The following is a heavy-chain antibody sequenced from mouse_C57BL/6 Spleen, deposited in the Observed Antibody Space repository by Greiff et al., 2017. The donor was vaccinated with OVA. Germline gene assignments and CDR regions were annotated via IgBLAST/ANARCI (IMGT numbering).Heavy chain of an antibody. Sequence: VQLQQSGPELVKPGASVKISCKASGYAFSSSWMNWVKQRPGKGLEWIGRIYPGDGDTNYNEKFKGKATLTADKSSSTAYMQLSSLTSEDSAVYFCARGAYDYDWYFDVWGTGTTVTVSS. CDR2: IYPGDGDT. CDR1: GYAFSSSW. V-gene: IGHV1-82*01. D-gene: IGHD2-4*01. J-gene: IGHJ1*03. CDR3: ARGAYDYDWYFDV.